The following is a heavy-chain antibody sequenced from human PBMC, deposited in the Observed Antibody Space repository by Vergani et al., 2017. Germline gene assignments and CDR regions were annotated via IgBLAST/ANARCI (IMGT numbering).Heavy chain of an antibody. J-gene: IGHJ4*02. CDR3: ARADYDILAGYRD. D-gene: IGHD3-9*01. CDR2: INPSGGHT. Sequence: QVQVVQSGAEVKKSGASVKVSCKTSGYTFSNYYMHWVRQAPGQGLEWMGIINPSGGHTNYAQKFQGRVTMTRDTSTSTVYMELSSLSSEDTAIFYCARADYDILAGYRDWGQGTLIT. V-gene: IGHV1-46*03. CDR1: GYTFSNYY.